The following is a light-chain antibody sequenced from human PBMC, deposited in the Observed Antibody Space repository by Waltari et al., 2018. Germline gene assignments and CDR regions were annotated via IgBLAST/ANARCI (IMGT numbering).Light chain of an antibody. J-gene: IGKJ1*01. CDR1: ESVRRS. Sequence: IVLTQSPGTLSLSPGERATLSCRASESVRRSLAWYQQKPGQAPRLLIYDASSRATGIPDRFSGSGSGTDFSLSISRLEPEDFAVYYCQHYVSLPATFGQGTKVEIK. CDR3: QHYVSLPAT. CDR2: DAS. V-gene: IGKV3-20*01.